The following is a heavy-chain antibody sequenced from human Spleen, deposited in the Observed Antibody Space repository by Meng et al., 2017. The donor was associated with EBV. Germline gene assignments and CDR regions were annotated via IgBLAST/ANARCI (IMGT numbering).Heavy chain of an antibody. Sequence: HITLKVSGPTLLKPTQTLTLTCNFSGISLNNRGVVVAWIRQPPGKALEWLAVIFWDADERYSPSLKNRLTITRDTSKSQVVLTMTSVDPVDTATYYCAHTVSGTGWFDTWGQGTLVTVSS. CDR2: IFWDADE. CDR1: GISLNNRGVV. D-gene: IGHD5-12*01. J-gene: IGHJ5*02. V-gene: IGHV2-5*02. CDR3: AHTVSGTGWFDT.